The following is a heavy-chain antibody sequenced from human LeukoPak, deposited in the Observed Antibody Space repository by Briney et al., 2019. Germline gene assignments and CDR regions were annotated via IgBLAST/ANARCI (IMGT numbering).Heavy chain of an antibody. V-gene: IGHV3-23*01. D-gene: IGHD3-10*01. Sequence: GGSLRLSCAASGFTFSRYAMIWVRQAPGLGLDWVSPISGSGGSTYYADSLKGRFTISRDNSKNTLYLQMNSLRAEDTAVYYCAKDSYYYGSGSYSDYWGQGTLGTVSS. CDR2: ISGSGGST. CDR3: AKDSYYYGSGSYSDY. J-gene: IGHJ4*02. CDR1: GFTFSRYA.